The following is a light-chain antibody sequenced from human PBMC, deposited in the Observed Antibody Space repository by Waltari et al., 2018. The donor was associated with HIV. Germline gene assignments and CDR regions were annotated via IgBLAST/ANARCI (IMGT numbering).Light chain of an antibody. CDR1: QSISSY. Sequence: DIQMTQSPSSLSASVRDRVTITCRASQSISSYLNWYQQKPGKVPNLLIYAAFSLQSGVPSRFSGSGSGTDFTLTISSLQPEDFATYSCQQSYSTPWTFGQGTKVEIK. CDR3: QQSYSTPWT. CDR2: AAF. J-gene: IGKJ1*01. V-gene: IGKV1-39*01.